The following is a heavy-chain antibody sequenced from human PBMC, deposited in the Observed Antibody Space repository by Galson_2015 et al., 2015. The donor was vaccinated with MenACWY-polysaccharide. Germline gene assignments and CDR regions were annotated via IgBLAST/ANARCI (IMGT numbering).Heavy chain of an antibody. CDR2: IAPDGSEM. V-gene: IGHV3-7*01. CDR1: GFTFTTYA. Sequence: SLRLSCAASGFTFTTYAMNWVRQAPGKGLEWVANIAPDGSEMFYVHSVKGRFTISRDNARNSLYLQMHSLRAYDTAEYYCARVLTHWYCDLWCRGTLVAVSP. D-gene: IGHD4-23*01. J-gene: IGHJ2*01. CDR3: ARVLTHWYCDL.